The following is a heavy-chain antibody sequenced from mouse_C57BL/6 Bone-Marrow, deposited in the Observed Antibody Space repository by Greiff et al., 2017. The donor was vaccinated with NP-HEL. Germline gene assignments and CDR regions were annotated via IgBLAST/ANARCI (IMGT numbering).Heavy chain of an antibody. D-gene: IGHD2-2*01. CDR1: GFSLTSYA. CDR3: ARSYGYGEIFDY. V-gene: IGHV2-9-1*01. J-gene: IGHJ2*01. Sequence: VKLVESGPGLVAPSQSLSITCTVSGFSLTSYAISWVRQPPGKGLEWLGVIWPGGGTNYYSALKSRLSISKDNSKSQVFLKMNSLQTDDTARYYCARSYGYGEIFDYWGQGTTLTVSS. CDR2: IWPGGGT.